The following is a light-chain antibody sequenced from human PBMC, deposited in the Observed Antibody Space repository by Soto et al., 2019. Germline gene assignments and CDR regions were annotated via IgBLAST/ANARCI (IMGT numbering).Light chain of an antibody. CDR2: EGS. J-gene: IGLJ3*02. Sequence: QSVLTQPASVSGSPGQSITISCPGSSSDVGSYNLVSWHQQYPGKAPKLMIYEGSKRPSGVSNRFSGSKSGNTASLTISGLQAEDEADYYCCSYAGRSTLVFGGGTKVTVL. CDR1: SSDVGSYNL. CDR3: CSYAGRSTLV. V-gene: IGLV2-23*01.